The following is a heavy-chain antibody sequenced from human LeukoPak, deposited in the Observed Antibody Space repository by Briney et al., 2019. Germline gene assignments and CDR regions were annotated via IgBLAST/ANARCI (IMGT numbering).Heavy chain of an antibody. J-gene: IGHJ4*02. V-gene: IGHV3-23*01. CDR1: GLTFGSYA. CDR3: ATSTYYDFWSGYYSSIIDY. D-gene: IGHD3-3*01. CDR2: ISYTGVST. Sequence: PGGSLRLSCAASGLTFGSYAMSWVRQAPGKGPEWVSCISYTGVSTFYADSVKGRFTISRDNSKNTMFLQMNSLRAEDTAVYYCATSTYYDFWSGYYSSIIDYWGQGTLVTVSS.